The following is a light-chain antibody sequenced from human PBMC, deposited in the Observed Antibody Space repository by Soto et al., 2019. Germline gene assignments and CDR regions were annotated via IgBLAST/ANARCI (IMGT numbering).Light chain of an antibody. V-gene: IGLV2-11*01. CDR1: TSDVGAYNS. CDR2: DVT. J-gene: IGLJ1*01. CDR3: CSYAGSKTFYV. Sequence: QSALTQPRSVSGSRGQSVTISCTGTTSDVGAYNSVSWYQHQPGKVPNLLIYDVTKRPSGVPDRFSGSKSGNTASLTISGLQADDEADYFCCSYAGSKTFYVFGTGTKVTVL.